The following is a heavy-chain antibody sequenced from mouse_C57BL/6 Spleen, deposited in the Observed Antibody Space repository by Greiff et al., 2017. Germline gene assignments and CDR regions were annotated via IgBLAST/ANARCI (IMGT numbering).Heavy chain of an antibody. J-gene: IGHJ2*01. D-gene: IGHD4-1*02. CDR1: GFTFSDYG. V-gene: IGHV5-17*01. CDR3: ARWGASTGAYYFDY. CDR2: ISSGSSTI. Sequence: EVQLVESGGGLVKPGGSLKLSCAASGFTFSDYGMHWVRQAPEKGLEWVAYISSGSSTIYYADTVKGRFTISRDNAKNTLFLQMTSLRSEDTAMYYCARWGASTGAYYFDYWGQGTTLTVSS.